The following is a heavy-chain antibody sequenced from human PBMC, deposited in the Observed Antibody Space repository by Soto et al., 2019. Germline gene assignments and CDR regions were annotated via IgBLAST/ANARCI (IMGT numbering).Heavy chain of an antibody. V-gene: IGHV3-30*18. CDR1: GFTFSSFG. Sequence: LRLSCAASGFTFSSFGMHWVRQAPGKGLEWVAVISYDGSEEYYADSVKGRATVSRDNSKNTVYLQMNRLRGDDSAIYYCAKGRFDVVSISPFDHWGQGTLVTVSS. CDR2: ISYDGSEE. D-gene: IGHD3-3*02. CDR3: AKGRFDVVSISPFDH. J-gene: IGHJ4*01.